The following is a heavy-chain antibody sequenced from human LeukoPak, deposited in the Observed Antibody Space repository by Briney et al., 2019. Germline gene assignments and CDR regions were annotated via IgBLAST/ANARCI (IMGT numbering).Heavy chain of an antibody. D-gene: IGHD6-19*01. J-gene: IGHJ4*02. CDR1: GFTFSNYW. Sequence: PGGSLRPSCAASGFTFSNYWMHWVRQAPGVGLVCVSRINGDVRSTNYADSVKGRFTISRDNAKNTLYLQMNSLRAEDTAVYYCVRRSVAGGFFDYWGQGTLVTVSS. V-gene: IGHV3-74*01. CDR2: INGDVRST. CDR3: VRRSVAGGFFDY.